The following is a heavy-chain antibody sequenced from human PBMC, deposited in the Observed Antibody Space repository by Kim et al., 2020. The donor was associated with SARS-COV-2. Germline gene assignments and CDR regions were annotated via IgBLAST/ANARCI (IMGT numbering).Heavy chain of an antibody. V-gene: IGHV4-59*13. CDR3: ARSAHFDWLLNWFDP. Sequence: SETLSLTCTVSGGSISSYYWSWIRQPPGKGLEWIGYIYYSGSTNYNPSLKSRVTISVDTSKNQFSLKLSSVTAADTAVYYCARSAHFDWLLNWFDPWGQGTLVTVSS. CDR1: GGSISSYY. D-gene: IGHD3-9*01. J-gene: IGHJ5*02. CDR2: IYYSGST.